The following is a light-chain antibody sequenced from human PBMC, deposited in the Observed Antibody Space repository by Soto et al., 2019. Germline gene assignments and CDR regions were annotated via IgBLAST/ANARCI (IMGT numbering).Light chain of an antibody. J-gene: IGLJ2*01. Sequence: QTVVTQEPSFSVSPGGTVTLTCGLISASVSTSHHPSWYQQTPGQAPRTLIYNTNARSSGVPDRISGSILGSKAALTITGAQADDESDYYCVLYLGSGISVFGGGTKLTVL. CDR3: VLYLGSGISV. V-gene: IGLV8-61*01. CDR2: NTN. CDR1: SASVSTSHH.